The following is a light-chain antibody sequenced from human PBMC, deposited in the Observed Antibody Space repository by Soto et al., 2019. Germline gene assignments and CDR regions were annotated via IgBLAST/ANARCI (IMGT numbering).Light chain of an antibody. CDR3: QQFYTTPLT. Sequence: DIVMTQSPDSLAVSLGERASINCSSSQSVLYSSTNRNYLTWYQQKPGHPPKLLIYWASTRESGVPDRFSGSGSGTDFTLTISSLQTEDVAVYYCQQFYTTPLTFGGGTKAEIK. V-gene: IGKV4-1*01. J-gene: IGKJ4*01. CDR1: QSVLYSSTNRNY. CDR2: WAS.